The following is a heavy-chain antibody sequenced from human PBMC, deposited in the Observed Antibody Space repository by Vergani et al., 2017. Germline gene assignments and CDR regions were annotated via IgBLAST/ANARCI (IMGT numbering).Heavy chain of an antibody. Sequence: QVQLVQSGAEVKKPGSSVKVSCKASGGTFSSYAISWVRQAPGQGREWMGGIIPIFGTANYAQKFQGRVTITADESTSTAYMERSSLRAEDTAVYYCGGHGNRGNFDYWGQGTLVTVSS. J-gene: IGHJ4*02. CDR2: IIPIFGTA. V-gene: IGHV1-69*01. CDR3: GGHGNRGNFDY. CDR1: GGTFSSYA. D-gene: IGHD2/OR15-2a*01.